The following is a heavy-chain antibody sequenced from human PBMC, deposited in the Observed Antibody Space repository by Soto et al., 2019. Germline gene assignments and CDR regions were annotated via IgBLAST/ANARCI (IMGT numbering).Heavy chain of an antibody. Sequence: QVQLVQSGAEVKKAGSSVKVSCKASGGTFSSYAISWVRQAPGQGLEWMGGIIPIFGTANYAQKFQGRVNITADESTSTADMELSSVRCEDTAVYYCERGRKRWDDGRHRRGWDYGMEVWGDGTTVTVSS. CDR2: IIPIFGTA. CDR3: ERGRKRWDDGRHRRGWDYGMEV. D-gene: IGHD1-1*01. J-gene: IGHJ6*04. V-gene: IGHV1-69*01. CDR1: GGTFSSYA.